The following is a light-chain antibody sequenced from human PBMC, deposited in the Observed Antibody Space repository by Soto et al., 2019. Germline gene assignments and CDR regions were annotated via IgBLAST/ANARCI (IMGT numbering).Light chain of an antibody. CDR1: SSNIGSNY. V-gene: IGLV1-47*01. CDR2: RNN. J-gene: IGLJ1*01. Sequence: QSVLTQPPSASGTPGQRVTISCSGSSSNIGSNYGYWYQQLPGTAPKLLIYRNNQRPSGVPDRFSGSRSDTSASLATSGLRSEDEADYYCAAWDDSLSGYVFGTGTKLTVL. CDR3: AAWDDSLSGYV.